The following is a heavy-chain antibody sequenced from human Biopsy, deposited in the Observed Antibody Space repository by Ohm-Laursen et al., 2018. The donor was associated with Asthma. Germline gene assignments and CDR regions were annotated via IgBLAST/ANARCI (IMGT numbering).Heavy chain of an antibody. CDR2: INAGDGNT. V-gene: IGHV1-3*01. CDR3: ARTYYDFLTGQVNDAFAL. Sequence: ASVKVSCNASGYTFIHFAIHWVRQAPGQRLEWMGWINAGDGNTKYSQKFQGRVTITRDTSESTAYMDLRSLRSEDTAMYYCARTYYDFLTGQVNDAFALWGQGTMVTVSS. CDR1: GYTFIHFA. D-gene: IGHD3-9*01. J-gene: IGHJ3*01.